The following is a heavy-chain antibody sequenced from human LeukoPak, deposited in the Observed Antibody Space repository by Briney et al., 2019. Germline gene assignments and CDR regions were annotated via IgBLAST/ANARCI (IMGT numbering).Heavy chain of an antibody. CDR2: ISGSGGRT. D-gene: IGHD5-18*01. V-gene: IGHV3-23*01. CDR1: GFTFSSYA. Sequence: GGSLRLSCAASGFTFSSYAMSWVRQAPGKGLEWVSAISGSGGRTYYADSVKGRFTISRDNSKNTLYLQMNSLRAEDTAVYYCASQSDGGYSYGYYFDYWGQGTLVTVSS. CDR3: ASQSDGGYSYGYYFDY. J-gene: IGHJ4*02.